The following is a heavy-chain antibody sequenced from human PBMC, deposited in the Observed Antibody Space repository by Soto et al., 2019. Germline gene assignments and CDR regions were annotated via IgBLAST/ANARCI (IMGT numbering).Heavy chain of an antibody. CDR1: GGTFSNYA. CDR2: IVPMYRTP. Sequence: ASVKVSCKASGGTFSNYAINWVRQAPGQGLEWMGGIVPMYRTPLYAQKIQGRVTITADEVTSTAYMEVSSLRFDDTALYFCARGPDTAGLRHHWGQGTLVTVSS. D-gene: IGHD5-18*01. V-gene: IGHV1-69*13. J-gene: IGHJ5*02. CDR3: ARGPDTAGLRHH.